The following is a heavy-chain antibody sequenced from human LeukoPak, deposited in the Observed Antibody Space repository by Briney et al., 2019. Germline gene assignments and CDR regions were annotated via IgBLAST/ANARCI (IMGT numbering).Heavy chain of an antibody. J-gene: IGHJ3*02. CDR3: ARDGTFDI. CDR2: INPDSGVT. CDR1: GYTFTGYY. V-gene: IGHV1-2*02. D-gene: IGHD2-15*01. Sequence: ASVKVSCKASGYTFTGYYMHWVRQAPGQGLEWMGWINPDSGVTNYPQKFQGRVTMTRDTSSSTAYMELSRLRSDDTAIYYCARDGTFDIWGLGTMVTVSS.